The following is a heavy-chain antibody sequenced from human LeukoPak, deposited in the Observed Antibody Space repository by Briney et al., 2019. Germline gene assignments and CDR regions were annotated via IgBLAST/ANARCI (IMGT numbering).Heavy chain of an antibody. CDR3: SRDRNYNSGMDFYDAFDI. Sequence: GGSLRLSCAASGFTFSTYWMIWVRQAPGKGLEWVANINHDGGKTYYVDSVKGRFTISRDNANNSLYLQVNSRRADDTAVYYCSRDRNYNSGMDFYDAFDIWGQGTMVTVSS. J-gene: IGHJ3*02. D-gene: IGHD1-26*01. CDR1: GFTFSTYW. CDR2: INHDGGKT. V-gene: IGHV3-7*04.